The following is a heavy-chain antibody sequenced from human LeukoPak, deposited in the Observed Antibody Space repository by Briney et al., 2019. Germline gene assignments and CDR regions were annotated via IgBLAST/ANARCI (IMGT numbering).Heavy chain of an antibody. CDR3: ARGPRVRGSRGWFDP. CDR1: GGSFSGYY. Sequence: PSETLSLTCAVYGGSFSGYYWSWIRQPPGKGLEWIGEINHSGSTNYNPSLKSRVTISVDTSKNQFSLKLSSVTAADTAVYYCARGPRVRGSRGWFDPWGQGTLVTFSS. D-gene: IGHD3-10*01. V-gene: IGHV4-34*01. CDR2: INHSGST. J-gene: IGHJ5*02.